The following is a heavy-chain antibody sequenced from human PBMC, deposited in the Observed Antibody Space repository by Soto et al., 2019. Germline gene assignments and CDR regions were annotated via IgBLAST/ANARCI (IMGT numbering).Heavy chain of an antibody. CDR1: GFTFSRYW. CDR2: IKQDGNEK. J-gene: IGHJ3*02. V-gene: IGHV3-7*01. CDR3: ARDLDQGCSGGSCYSTGAFDI. Sequence: EVQLVESGGGLVQPGGSLRLSCAASGFTFSRYWMTWVRQAPGKGLEWVASIKQDGNEKYYVDSVKGRFTISRDNAENSLYLQMNSLRAEDTAVYYCARDLDQGCSGGSCYSTGAFDIWGQGTVVTVSS. D-gene: IGHD2-15*01.